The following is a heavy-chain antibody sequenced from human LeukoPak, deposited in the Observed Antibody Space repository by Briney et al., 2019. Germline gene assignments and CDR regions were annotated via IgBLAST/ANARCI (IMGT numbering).Heavy chain of an antibody. D-gene: IGHD4-11*01. V-gene: IGHV3-53*01. CDR1: GFTASSNY. CDR3: AFVQCDYSGNWIVP. CDR2: IYRGGST. Sequence: GGSLRLSCAASGFTASSNYMSWVRQAPGKGLEWVSVIYRGGSTYYADSVQGRFTISTTNSKNTPYFLMNSLRGEDTAVFYCAFVQCDYSGNWIVPWGERALVSLSS. J-gene: IGHJ5*02.